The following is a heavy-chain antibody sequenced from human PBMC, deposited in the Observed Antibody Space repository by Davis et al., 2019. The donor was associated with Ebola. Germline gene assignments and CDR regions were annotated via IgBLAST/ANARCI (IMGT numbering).Heavy chain of an antibody. CDR3: ARESEQQLVYYYGMDV. CDR1: GFTFSSYS. Sequence: GGSLRLSCAASGFTFSSYSMNWVRQAPGKGLEWVTYISSSSSTIYYADSVKGRFTISRDNAKNSLYLQMNSLRAEDTAVYYCARESEQQLVYYYGMDVWGKGTTVTVSS. CDR2: ISSSSSTI. V-gene: IGHV3-48*04. J-gene: IGHJ6*04. D-gene: IGHD6-13*01.